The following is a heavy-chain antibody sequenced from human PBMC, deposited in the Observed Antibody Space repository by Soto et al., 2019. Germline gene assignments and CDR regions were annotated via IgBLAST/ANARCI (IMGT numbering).Heavy chain of an antibody. D-gene: IGHD3-22*01. J-gene: IGHJ3*02. Sequence: QVQLVQSGAEVKKPGASVKVSCKASGYTFTSYGISWVRQAPGQGLEWMGRISAYNGNTNYAQKLQGRVTMTTDTSTSTAYMELRSLRSDDTAVYYCARVVYYYDSSGYLSPDAFDIWGQGTMVTVSS. CDR1: GYTFTSYG. CDR2: ISAYNGNT. V-gene: IGHV1-18*01. CDR3: ARVVYYYDSSGYLSPDAFDI.